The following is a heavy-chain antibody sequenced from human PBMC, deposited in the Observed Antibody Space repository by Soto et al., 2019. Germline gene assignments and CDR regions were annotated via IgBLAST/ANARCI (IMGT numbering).Heavy chain of an antibody. Sequence: SETLSLTCTVSGGSISSYYWSWIRQPPGKGLEWIGYIYYSGSTNYNPSLKSRVTISVDTSKNQFSLKLSSVTAADTAVYYCARAHLWGSYYFDYWGQGTLVTVSS. V-gene: IGHV4-59*01. D-gene: IGHD7-27*01. J-gene: IGHJ4*02. CDR3: ARAHLWGSYYFDY. CDR2: IYYSGST. CDR1: GGSISSYY.